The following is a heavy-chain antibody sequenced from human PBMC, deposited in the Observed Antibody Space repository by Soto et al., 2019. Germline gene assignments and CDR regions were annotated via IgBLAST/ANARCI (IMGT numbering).Heavy chain of an antibody. D-gene: IGHD6-25*01. CDR3: ARDKGKGVRLRSTPGRVDY. J-gene: IGHJ4*02. CDR2: ISAYNGNT. CDR1: GYTFTSYG. V-gene: IGHV1-18*01. Sequence: QVQLVQSGAEVKKPGASVKVSCKASGYTFTSYGISWVRQAPGQGLEWMGWISAYNGNTNYAQKLQGRVTMTTDTATSTAYMELRSLRSDDTAVYYCARDKGKGVRLRSTPGRVDYWGQGTLVTVSS.